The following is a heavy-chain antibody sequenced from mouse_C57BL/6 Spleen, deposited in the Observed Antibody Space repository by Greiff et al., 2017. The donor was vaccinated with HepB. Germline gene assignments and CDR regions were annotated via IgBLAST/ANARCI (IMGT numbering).Heavy chain of an antibody. CDR2: IDPSDSYT. CDR1: GYTFTSYW. Sequence: VQLQQPGAELVRPGTSVKLSCKASGYTFTSYWMHWVKQRPGQGLEWIGVIDPSDSYTNYNQKFKGKATLTVDTSSSTAYMQLSSLTSEDAAIYYCARRGTGAWFAYWGQGTLVTVSA. D-gene: IGHD4-1*01. CDR3: ARRGTGAWFAY. J-gene: IGHJ3*01. V-gene: IGHV1-59*01.